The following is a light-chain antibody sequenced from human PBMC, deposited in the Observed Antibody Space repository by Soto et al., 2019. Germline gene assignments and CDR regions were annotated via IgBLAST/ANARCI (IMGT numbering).Light chain of an antibody. CDR2: GAS. J-gene: IGKJ1*01. V-gene: IGKV3-20*01. CDR3: QQYGSLPPK. Sequence: EFVLTQSPGTLSLSPGERATLSCRASQTVRNNYLAWYQQKPGQAPRLIIYGASSRAADIPDRFSGSGSGTEFNLTISTLEPEDFAIYHCQQYGSLPPKFGQGTKVDIK. CDR1: QTVRNNY.